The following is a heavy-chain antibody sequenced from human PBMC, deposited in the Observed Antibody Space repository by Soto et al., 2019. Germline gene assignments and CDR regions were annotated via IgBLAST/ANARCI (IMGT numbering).Heavy chain of an antibody. V-gene: IGHV3-23*01. D-gene: IGHD6-13*01. CDR2: ISGSGGST. CDR1: GFTFSSYA. J-gene: IGHJ3*02. Sequence: SCAASGFTFSSYAMSWVRQAPGKGLEWVSAISGSGGSTYYADSVKGRFTISRDNSKNTLYLQMNSLRAEDTAVYYCAKELAAAGSVGAFDIWVQGTMVTVSS. CDR3: AKELAAAGSVGAFDI.